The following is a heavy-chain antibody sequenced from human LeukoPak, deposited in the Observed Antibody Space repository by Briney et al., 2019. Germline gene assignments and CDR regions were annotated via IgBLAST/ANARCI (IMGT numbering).Heavy chain of an antibody. D-gene: IGHD1-26*01. J-gene: IGHJ5*02. CDR2: IKSESDGGTT. Sequence: GGSLRLSCVASRFAFSEAWMSWVRQAPGKGLEWVGRIKSESDGGTTDYAAPVKGRFTISRDDSKNTLFLQMNSLQTEDTAVYYCTTSGWFDHWGQGTLVTVSS. CDR1: RFAFSEAW. CDR3: TTSGWFDH. V-gene: IGHV3-15*01.